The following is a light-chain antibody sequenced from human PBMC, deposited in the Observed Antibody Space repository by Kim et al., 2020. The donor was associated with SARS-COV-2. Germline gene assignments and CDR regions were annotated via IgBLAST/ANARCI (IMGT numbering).Light chain of an antibody. CDR1: QTVSSSY. J-gene: IGKJ4*01. V-gene: IGKV3-20*01. CDR2: DAS. CDR3: QQYASSPTT. Sequence: EIVLTQSPGTVSLSPGERATLSCRASQTVSSSYLAWYQQKPGQAPRLLINDASRRATGIPDRFSGSGSGTDFTLTISRLEPEDFAVYYCQQYASSPTTFGGGTKVEIK.